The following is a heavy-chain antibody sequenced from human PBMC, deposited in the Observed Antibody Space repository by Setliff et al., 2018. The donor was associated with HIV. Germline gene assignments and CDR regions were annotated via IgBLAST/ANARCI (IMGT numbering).Heavy chain of an antibody. CDR2: ISYDGSEK. CDR3: AKDGISGGAYPPYYFDY. CDR1: GFTFDDYT. D-gene: IGHD2-15*01. Sequence: GGSLRLSCAASGFTFDDYTMHWVRQAPGKGLEWVAVISYDGSEKYYADSVKGRCTISRDNSKNTLYLQMNRLRVEDTAVYYCAKDGISGGAYPPYYFDYWGHGTLVTVSS. V-gene: IGHV3-30*18. J-gene: IGHJ4*01.